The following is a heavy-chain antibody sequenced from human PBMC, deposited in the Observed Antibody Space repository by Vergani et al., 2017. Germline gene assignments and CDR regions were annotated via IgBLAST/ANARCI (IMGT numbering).Heavy chain of an antibody. J-gene: IGHJ3*02. Sequence: QVQLVQSGAEVKKPGASVKVSCKASGYTFTGYYMHWVRQAPGQGLEWMGWINPNSGGTNYAQKFQGRVTMTRDTSISTAYMELSMLRSDDTAVYYCARGGRPTEKYYDFWSGYYIGAFDIWGQGTMVTVSA. CDR2: INPNSGGT. D-gene: IGHD3-3*01. CDR3: ARGGRPTEKYYDFWSGYYIGAFDI. V-gene: IGHV1-2*02. CDR1: GYTFTGYY.